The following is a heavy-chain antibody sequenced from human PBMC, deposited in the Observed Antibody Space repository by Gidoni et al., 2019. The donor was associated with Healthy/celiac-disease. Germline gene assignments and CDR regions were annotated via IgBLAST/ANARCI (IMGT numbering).Heavy chain of an antibody. CDR3: ARGPYYYGSGSYPDY. CDR2: ISYDGSNK. D-gene: IGHD3-10*01. J-gene: IGHJ4*02. Sequence: QVQLVESGGGVVQPGRSLRLSCAASGFTFSSYAMHWVRQAPGKGLEWVAVISYDGSNKYYADSVKGRFTISRDNSKNTLYLQRNSLRAEDTAVYYCARGPYYYGSGSYPDYWGQGTLVTVSS. V-gene: IGHV3-30-3*01. CDR1: GFTFSSYA.